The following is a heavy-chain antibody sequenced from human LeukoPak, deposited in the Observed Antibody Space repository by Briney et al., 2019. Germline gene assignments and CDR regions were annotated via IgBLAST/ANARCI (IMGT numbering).Heavy chain of an antibody. Sequence: SETLSLTCAVYGGSFSGYYWSWIRQPPGKGLEWIGEINHSGSTNYNPSLKSRVTISVDTSKNQFSLKLSSVTAADTAVYYCARDLGCGGDCYAFGIWGQGTMVTVSS. D-gene: IGHD2-21*02. CDR1: GGSFSGYY. V-gene: IGHV4-34*01. J-gene: IGHJ3*02. CDR2: INHSGST. CDR3: ARDLGCGGDCYAFGI.